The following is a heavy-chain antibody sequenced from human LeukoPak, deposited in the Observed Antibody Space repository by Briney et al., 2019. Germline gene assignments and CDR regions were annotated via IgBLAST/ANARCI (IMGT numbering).Heavy chain of an antibody. Sequence: PSETLSLTCTVSGSGGSITSYYWSWIRLPPGKGLEWIGNIFHSGSTNYNPSLKSRVTISVDTSKNQFSLNVSSVTAADTAVYYCARYGSYITDAFDIWGQGTMVTVSS. CDR2: IFHSGST. J-gene: IGHJ3*02. V-gene: IGHV4-59*08. CDR1: GSGGSITSYY. D-gene: IGHD3-10*01. CDR3: ARYGSYITDAFDI.